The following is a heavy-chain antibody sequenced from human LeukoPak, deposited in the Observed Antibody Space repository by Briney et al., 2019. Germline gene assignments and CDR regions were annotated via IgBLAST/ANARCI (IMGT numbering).Heavy chain of an antibody. Sequence: ASVKVSCKASGYTFTGYYIHWVRQAPGQGLQWMGWINPNSGGTNYAQKFQGRVTMTRDTSISTAYMELSRLRSDDTAVYYCASLPSFDTVTKTYFDYWGQGTLVTVSS. J-gene: IGHJ4*02. CDR3: ASLPSFDTVTKTYFDY. CDR2: INPNSGGT. CDR1: GYTFTGYY. D-gene: IGHD4-17*01. V-gene: IGHV1-2*02.